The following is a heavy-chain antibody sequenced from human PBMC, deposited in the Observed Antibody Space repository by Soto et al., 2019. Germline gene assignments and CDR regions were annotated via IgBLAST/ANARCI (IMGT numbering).Heavy chain of an antibody. Sequence: QVQPVESGGGVVQPGGSLRLSCAASASIFKGHGMHWVRQAPGKGLEWVAIIRYDGSDEHYGDSVEGRFTISRDNSKNMLYLQMNSLRAEDTAVYYCARDGVGATTFFGFLDYWGQGTLVTVSS. D-gene: IGHD1-26*01. V-gene: IGHV3-33*08. CDR2: IRYDGSDE. CDR1: ASIFKGHG. J-gene: IGHJ4*02. CDR3: ARDGVGATTFFGFLDY.